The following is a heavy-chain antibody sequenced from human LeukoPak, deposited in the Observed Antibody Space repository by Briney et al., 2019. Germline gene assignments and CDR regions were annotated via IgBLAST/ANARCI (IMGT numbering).Heavy chain of an antibody. J-gene: IGHJ4*02. CDR3: IKDTIFTVDSFDY. D-gene: IGHD3-3*01. V-gene: IGHV3-30*02. Sequence: GGSLRLSCAVSGMTFERHGMHWVRQPPGKGLEWLAFIKYDGSRTDYEDSVKGRFTVSRDNSKNTLYLEMNSLRAEDTAVYYCIKDTIFTVDSFDYWGQGTLVTVSS. CDR2: IKYDGSRT. CDR1: GMTFERHG.